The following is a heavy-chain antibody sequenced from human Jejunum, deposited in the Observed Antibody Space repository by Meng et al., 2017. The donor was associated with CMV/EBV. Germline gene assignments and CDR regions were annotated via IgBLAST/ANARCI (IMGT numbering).Heavy chain of an antibody. V-gene: IGHV3-11*01. Sequence: FIFSDYYMRWIRQAPVKGLEWVSYISSNDTTIYYADSVKGRFTISRDNAKNSLSLQMNSLRAEDTAVYYCARAARGGATSAQYFQYWGQGTLVTVSS. CDR3: ARAARGGATSAQYFQY. D-gene: IGHD1-26*01. J-gene: IGHJ1*01. CDR2: ISSNDTTI. CDR1: FIFSDYY.